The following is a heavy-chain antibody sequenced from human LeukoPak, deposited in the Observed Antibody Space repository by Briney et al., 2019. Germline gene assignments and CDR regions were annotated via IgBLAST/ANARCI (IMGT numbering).Heavy chain of an antibody. CDR1: GFTFGDYA. CDR2: IRSKAYGGTT. V-gene: IGHV3-49*04. Sequence: GGSLRLSCTASGFTFGDYAMSWVRQAPGKGLEWVGFIRSKAYGGTTEYAASVKGRFTISRDDSKSIAYLQMNSLKTEDTAVYYCTRDGSSYVDYWGQGTLVTVSS. CDR3: TRDGSSYVDY. D-gene: IGHD5-12*01. J-gene: IGHJ4*02.